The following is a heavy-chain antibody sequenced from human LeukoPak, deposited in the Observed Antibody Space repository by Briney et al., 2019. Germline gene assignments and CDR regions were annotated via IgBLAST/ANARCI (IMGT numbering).Heavy chain of an antibody. V-gene: IGHV4-39*07. Sequence: PSETLSLTCTVSGGSISSSSYYWGWIRQPPGKGLEWIGEINHSGSTNYNPSLKSRVTISVDTSKNQFSLKLSSVTAADTAVYYCARSNPYCTNGVCYPWGQGTLVTVSS. CDR2: INHSGST. D-gene: IGHD2-8*01. CDR3: ARSNPYCTNGVCYP. CDR1: GGSISSSSYY. J-gene: IGHJ5*02.